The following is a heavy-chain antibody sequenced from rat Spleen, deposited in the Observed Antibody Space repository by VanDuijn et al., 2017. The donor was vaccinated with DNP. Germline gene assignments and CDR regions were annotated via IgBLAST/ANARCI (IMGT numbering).Heavy chain of an antibody. CDR3: AIYFYSGDDWFGY. CDR1: GFTFRDYY. V-gene: IGHV5-20*01. D-gene: IGHD1-1*01. CDR2: SSYDGGST. Sequence: EVQLVESGGGLVQPGGSLKLSCAASGFTFRDYYMAWVRQAPTKGLEWVAYSSYDGGSTYNGDSVKGRFTISRDNAKSTLYLQMNSLRSEDTATYYCAIYFYSGDDWFGYWGQGTLVTVSS. J-gene: IGHJ3*01.